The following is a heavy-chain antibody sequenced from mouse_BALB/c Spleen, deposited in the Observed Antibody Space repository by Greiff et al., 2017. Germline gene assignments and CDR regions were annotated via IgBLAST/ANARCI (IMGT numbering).Heavy chain of an antibody. Sequence: QVQLQQSGAELVRPGVSVKISCKGSGYTFTDYAMHWVKQSHAKSLEWIGVISTYYGDASYNQKFKGKATMTVDKSSSTAYMELARLTSEDSAIYYCARGDYGSSYPNYFDYWGQGTTLTVSS. CDR1: GYTFTDYA. CDR3: ARGDYGSSYPNYFDY. V-gene: IGHV1S137*01. J-gene: IGHJ2*01. D-gene: IGHD1-1*01. CDR2: ISTYYGDA.